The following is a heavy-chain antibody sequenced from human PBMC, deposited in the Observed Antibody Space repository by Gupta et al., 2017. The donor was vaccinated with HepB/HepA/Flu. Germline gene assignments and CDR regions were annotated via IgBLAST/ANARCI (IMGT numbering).Heavy chain of an antibody. J-gene: IGHJ4*02. CDR1: GYTFTGYY. Sequence: QVQLVQSGAEVKKPGASVKVSCKASGYTFTGYYMHWVRQAPGQGLEWMGWINPNSGGTNYAQKFQGWVTMTRDTSISTAYMELSRLRSDDTAVYYCARGPIRPYSSGWYYFDYWGQGTLVTVSS. CDR2: INPNSGGT. D-gene: IGHD6-19*01. CDR3: ARGPIRPYSSGWYYFDY. V-gene: IGHV1-2*04.